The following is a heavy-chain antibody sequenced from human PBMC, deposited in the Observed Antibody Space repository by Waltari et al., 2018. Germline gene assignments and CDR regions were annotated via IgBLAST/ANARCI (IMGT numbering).Heavy chain of an antibody. Sequence: QVPLVESGGGVVQSGRSLRLACAASGFTFSSYSMHWVGPVPGKGLEWVAVISYDGSNKYNADSGKDKFTITKDNSKNALYLQMNSLRAADTAVYDCARAVGQELVRNYGMDVWGQGTTVTVSS. CDR2: ISYDGSNK. J-gene: IGHJ6*02. D-gene: IGHD6-13*01. CDR1: GFTFSSYS. CDR3: ARAVGQELVRNYGMDV. V-gene: IGHV3-30-3*01.